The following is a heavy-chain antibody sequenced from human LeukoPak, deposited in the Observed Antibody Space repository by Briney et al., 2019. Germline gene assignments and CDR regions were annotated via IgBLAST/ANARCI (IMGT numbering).Heavy chain of an antibody. CDR3: ARGKRVGQLWTGRDYYYMDV. Sequence: GASVKVSCKASGYTFTGYYMHWVRQATGQGLEWMGWMNPNSGNTGYAQKFQGRVTITRNTSISTAYMELSSLRSEDTAVYYCARGKRVGQLWTGRDYYYMDVWGKGTTVTVSS. CDR2: MNPNSGNT. D-gene: IGHD5-18*01. V-gene: IGHV1-8*03. CDR1: GYTFTGYY. J-gene: IGHJ6*03.